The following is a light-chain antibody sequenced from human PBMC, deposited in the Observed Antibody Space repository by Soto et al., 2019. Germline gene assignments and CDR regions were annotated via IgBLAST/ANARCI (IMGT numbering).Light chain of an antibody. Sequence: QSVLTQPRSVSGSPGQSVTISCTGTSSDVGGYNYVSWYQQHPGKAPKLMIYDVSKRPSGVPDRFSGSKSGNTASLTISGLQAEDEADYYCCSYAGSPYGFGTGTKLTV. CDR2: DVS. CDR3: CSYAGSPYG. J-gene: IGLJ1*01. CDR1: SSDVGGYNY. V-gene: IGLV2-11*01.